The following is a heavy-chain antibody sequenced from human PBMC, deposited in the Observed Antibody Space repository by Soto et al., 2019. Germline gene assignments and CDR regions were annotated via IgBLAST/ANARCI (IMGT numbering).Heavy chain of an antibody. CDR2: INAGNGNT. Sequence: GASVKVSCKASGYTFTSYAMHWVRQSPGQRLEWMGWINAGNGNTKYSQKFQGRVTITRDTSASTAYMELSSLISEDTAVYYCARGYDFVWGSYRSDVFEIWGQGTMVTVS. CDR3: ARGYDFVWGSYRSDVFEI. V-gene: IGHV1-3*01. J-gene: IGHJ3*02. CDR1: GYTFTSYA. D-gene: IGHD3-16*02.